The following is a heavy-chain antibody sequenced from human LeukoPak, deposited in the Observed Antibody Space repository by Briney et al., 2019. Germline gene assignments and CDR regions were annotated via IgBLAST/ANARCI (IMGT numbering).Heavy chain of an antibody. Sequence: SGPTLVNPTQTLTLTCTFSGFSLSTSGMRVSWIRQPPGKALEWLARIDWDDDKFYSTSLKTRLTISKDTSKNQVVLTMTNMDPVDTATYYCTRQQSPGWFDPWGQGTLVTVSS. CDR2: IDWDDDK. CDR1: GFSLSTSGMR. CDR3: TRQQSPGWFDP. V-gene: IGHV2-70*04. D-gene: IGHD6-13*01. J-gene: IGHJ5*02.